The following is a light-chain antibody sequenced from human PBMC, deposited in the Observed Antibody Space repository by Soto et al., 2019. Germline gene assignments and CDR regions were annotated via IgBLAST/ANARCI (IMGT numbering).Light chain of an antibody. CDR2: GAS. V-gene: IGKV3-15*01. Sequence: EIVMTQSPATLSVSPGEGVTLSCRASQSVNTDLAWYQQRPGQSPRLLIFGASSRATGVPARFSGSGSGTEFTLTISSLQSEDFAVYYCQQYNDWPRTFGQVAKVEIK. CDR3: QQYNDWPRT. J-gene: IGKJ1*01. CDR1: QSVNTD.